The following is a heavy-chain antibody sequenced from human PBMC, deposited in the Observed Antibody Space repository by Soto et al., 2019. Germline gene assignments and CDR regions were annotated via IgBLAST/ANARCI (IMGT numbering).Heavy chain of an antibody. V-gene: IGHV4-59*01. Sequence: SETLSLTCTVSGGSISSYYWSWIRQPPGKGLEWIGYIYYSGSTNYNPSLKSRVTISVDTSKNQFSLKLSSVTAADTAVYYCAKGTGDFYYYYGMDVWGQGTTVTVYS. CDR2: IYYSGST. D-gene: IGHD7-27*01. CDR1: GGSISSYY. CDR3: AKGTGDFYYYYGMDV. J-gene: IGHJ6*02.